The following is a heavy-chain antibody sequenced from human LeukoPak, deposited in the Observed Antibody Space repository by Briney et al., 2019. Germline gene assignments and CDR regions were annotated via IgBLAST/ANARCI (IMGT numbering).Heavy chain of an antibody. D-gene: IGHD3-3*01. J-gene: IGHJ3*02. CDR1: GVSISNYY. CDR2: IYHTGST. Sequence: SETLSLTCTVSGVSISNYYWSWIRQPPGKGLECIGYIYHTGSTSYNPSLKSRVTISVDTSKNQFSLKLSSVTGADTAVYYCARDRRAGREWLEAFDIWGQGTMVTVSS. V-gene: IGHV4-59*01. CDR3: ARDRRAGREWLEAFDI.